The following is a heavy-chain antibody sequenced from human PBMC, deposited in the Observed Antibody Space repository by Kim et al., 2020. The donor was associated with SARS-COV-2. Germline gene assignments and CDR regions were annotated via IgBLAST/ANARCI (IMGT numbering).Heavy chain of an antibody. CDR1: GFTFSSYA. Sequence: GGSLRLSCAASGFTFSSYAMHWVRQAPGKGLEWVAVISYDGSNKYYADSVKGRFTISRDNSKNTLYLQMNSLRAEDTAVYYCARDGSALIYFFDYWGQGTLVTVSS. J-gene: IGHJ4*02. D-gene: IGHD2-8*01. CDR3: ARDGSALIYFFDY. CDR2: ISYDGSNK. V-gene: IGHV3-30*04.